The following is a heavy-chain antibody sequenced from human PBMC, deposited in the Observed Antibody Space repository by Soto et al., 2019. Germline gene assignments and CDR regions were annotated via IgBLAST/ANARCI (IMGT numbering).Heavy chain of an antibody. CDR1: GFTFSSYA. D-gene: IGHD2-2*01. J-gene: IGHJ6*02. Sequence: QVQQVESGGGVVQPGRSLRLSCAASGFTFSSYAMHWVRQAPGKGLEWVAVILSDGSNKWYVDSVKGRFTISRDNSKNTPYLYMYTLIAEDTYLYYCSTDIFHADVWGQGTTVTVSS. CDR2: ILSDGSNK. CDR3: STDIFHADV. V-gene: IGHV3-30-3*01.